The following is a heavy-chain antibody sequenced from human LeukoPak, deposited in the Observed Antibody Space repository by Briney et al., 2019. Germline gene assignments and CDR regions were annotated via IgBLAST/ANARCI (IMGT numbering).Heavy chain of an antibody. D-gene: IGHD1-14*01. CDR3: VPAFKREAPPPGFDF. V-gene: IGHV3-30*02. J-gene: IGHJ4*02. CDR1: GFTFSNYG. Sequence: GGTLRLSCAASGFTFSNYGMYWVRQAPGKGLEWVAVIWSDGTNRLHADSVKGRFTISRDNSKNTLYLQMNSLTPEDTAVYYCVPAFKREAPPPGFDFWGQGTLVTVSS. CDR2: IWSDGTNR.